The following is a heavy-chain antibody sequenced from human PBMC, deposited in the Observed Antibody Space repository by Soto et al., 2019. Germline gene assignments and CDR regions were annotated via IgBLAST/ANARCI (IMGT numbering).Heavy chain of an antibody. CDR3: VKPSSGWFDY. CDR1: GFTFSSYA. CDR2: INGSGGST. Sequence: GSLRLSCAASGFTFSSYAMSWVRQAPGKGLEWVSAINGSGGSTYYADSVKGRFTISRDNAKNTLYLQMNSLRAEDTAVYYCVKPSSGWFDYWGQGTLVTVSS. J-gene: IGHJ4*02. V-gene: IGHV3-23*01. D-gene: IGHD6-19*01.